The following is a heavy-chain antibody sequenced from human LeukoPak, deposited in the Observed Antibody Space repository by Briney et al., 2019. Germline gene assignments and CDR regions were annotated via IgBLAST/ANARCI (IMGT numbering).Heavy chain of an antibody. V-gene: IGHV3-23*01. Sequence: GGSLRLSCAASGFTFSSYAMSWVRQAPGKGLEWVSAISGSGGSTYYADSVKGRFTISRDNSKNTLYLQMNSLRAEDTAVYYCAKDNQDSSGYYYAFDIWGQGTTVIVSS. CDR1: GFTFSSYA. CDR3: AKDNQDSSGYYYAFDI. J-gene: IGHJ3*02. D-gene: IGHD3-22*01. CDR2: ISGSGGST.